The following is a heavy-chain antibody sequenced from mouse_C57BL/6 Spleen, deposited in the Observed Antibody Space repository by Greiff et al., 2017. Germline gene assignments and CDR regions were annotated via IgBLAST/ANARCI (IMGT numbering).Heavy chain of an antibody. J-gene: IGHJ1*03. Sequence: QVQLQPSGAELVRPGASVTLSCKASGYTFTDYEMHWVKQTPVHGLEWIGAIDPETGGTAYNQKFTGKAILTADKSSSTAYMELRSLTSEDSAVYYCTRSHYYGSSYWYFDVWGTGTTVTVSS. CDR2: IDPETGGT. CDR3: TRSHYYGSSYWYFDV. V-gene: IGHV1-15*01. CDR1: GYTFTDYE. D-gene: IGHD1-1*01.